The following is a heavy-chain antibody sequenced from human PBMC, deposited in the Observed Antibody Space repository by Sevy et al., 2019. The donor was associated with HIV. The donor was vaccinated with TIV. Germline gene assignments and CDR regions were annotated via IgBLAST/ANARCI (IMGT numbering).Heavy chain of an antibody. D-gene: IGHD3-10*01. CDR1: GFTFNFYA. J-gene: IGHJ1*01. V-gene: IGHV3-23*01. CDR3: AKDPEKWDLRFGSGQH. Sequence: GGSLRLSCAASGFTFNFYAMSWVRQAPGKGLEWVSGVTSNGDSTLYADSVKGRFTTSRDNSKNTLYLQMNSLRAEDTALYYCAKDPEKWDLRFGSGQHWGQGTLVTVSS. CDR2: VTSNGDST.